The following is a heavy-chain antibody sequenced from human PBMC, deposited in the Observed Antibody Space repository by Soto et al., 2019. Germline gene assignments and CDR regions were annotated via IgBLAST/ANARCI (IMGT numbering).Heavy chain of an antibody. J-gene: IGHJ4*02. D-gene: IGHD4-17*01. CDR1: GFSLSTSGMC. Sequence: SGPKLVNPTQTLTLTCTFSGFSLSTSGMCVSWIRQPPGKALEWLARIDWDDDKYYSTSLKTRLTNSKDASKNQVVLTMTNIDHVDTATYYCERLLCREYGDYVDSWGQGTLVTVST. CDR3: ERLLCREYGDYVDS. CDR2: IDWDDDK. V-gene: IGHV2-70*11.